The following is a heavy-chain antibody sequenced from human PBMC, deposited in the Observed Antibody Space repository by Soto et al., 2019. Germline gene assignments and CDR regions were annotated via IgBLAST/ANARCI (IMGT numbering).Heavy chain of an antibody. Sequence: PSETLSLTXTVSGGSISSSSYYWGWIRQPPGKGLEWIGSIYYSGSTYYNPSLKSRVTISVDTSKNQFSLKLSSVTAADTAVYYCARREAYDSSGYYPLYYFDYWGQGTLVTVSS. CDR1: GGSISSSSYY. CDR2: IYYSGST. J-gene: IGHJ4*02. V-gene: IGHV4-39*01. CDR3: ARREAYDSSGYYPLYYFDY. D-gene: IGHD3-22*01.